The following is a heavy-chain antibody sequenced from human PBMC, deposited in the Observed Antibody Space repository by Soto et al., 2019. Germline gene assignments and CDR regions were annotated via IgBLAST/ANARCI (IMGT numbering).Heavy chain of an antibody. J-gene: IGHJ4*02. CDR2: IWFDGTNE. V-gene: IGHV3-33*01. D-gene: IGHD2-15*01. CDR1: GFTFGLYG. CDR3: ARDFCGGSCAPHSGGFDY. Sequence: QVQLVESGGGVVQPGRSLTLSCATSGFTFGLYGMHWVRQAPGKGLEWVALIWFDGTNEYYGDSVKGRFTISRDNSKNTLYLQMNSLRAEDTAVYYCARDFCGGSCAPHSGGFDYWGQGTLVIVSS.